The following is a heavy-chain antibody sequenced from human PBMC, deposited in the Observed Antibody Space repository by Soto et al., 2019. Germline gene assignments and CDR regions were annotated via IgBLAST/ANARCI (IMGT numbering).Heavy chain of an antibody. V-gene: IGHV3-48*01. CDR3: AGEADYLNWFDP. CDR2: ISSSSSTI. D-gene: IGHD4-17*01. J-gene: IGHJ5*02. CDR1: GFTFSSYS. Sequence: EVQLVESGGGLVQPGGSLRLSCAASGFTFSSYSMNWVRQAPGKGLEWVSYISSSSSTIYYADFVKGRFTISRDNAKNSLYLQMNSLRAEDTAVYYCAGEADYLNWFDPWGQGTLVTVSS.